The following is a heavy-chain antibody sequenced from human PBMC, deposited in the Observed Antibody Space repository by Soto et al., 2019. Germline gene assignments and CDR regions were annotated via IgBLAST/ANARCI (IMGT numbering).Heavy chain of an antibody. D-gene: IGHD2-2*01. CDR1: GGTFSSYA. J-gene: IGHJ6*02. V-gene: IGHV1-69*12. CDR2: IIPIFGTA. Sequence: QVQLVQSGAEVKKPGSSVKVSCKASGGTFSSYAISWVRQAPGQGLEWMGGIIPIFGTANYAQKFQGRVTVTADESTSAAYMALSSLRSEDTAVYYCARHVPAAGYFYGMDVWGQGTTVTVSS. CDR3: ARHVPAAGYFYGMDV.